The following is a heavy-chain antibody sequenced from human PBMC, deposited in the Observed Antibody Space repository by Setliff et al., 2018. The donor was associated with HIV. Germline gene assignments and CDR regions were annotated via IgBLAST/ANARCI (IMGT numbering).Heavy chain of an antibody. CDR1: GFTFSDHY. V-gene: IGHV3-11*05. J-gene: IGHJ4*02. D-gene: IGHD6-13*01. Sequence: GGSLRLSCAASGFTFSDHYMNWVRQAPGKGLEWVSYVSKSGDYSNYADSVRGRFTISRDNSKNTLYLQMNSLRAEDTAVYYCAKDHATSSWFTALLDYWGQGALVTVSS. CDR2: VSKSGDYS. CDR3: AKDHATSSWFTALLDY.